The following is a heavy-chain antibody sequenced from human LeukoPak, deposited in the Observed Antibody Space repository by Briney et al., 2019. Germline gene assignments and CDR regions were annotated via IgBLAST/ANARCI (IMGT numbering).Heavy chain of an antibody. D-gene: IGHD5-18*01. J-gene: IGHJ6*03. CDR2: IYYSGST. CDR1: GGSISSYY. Sequence: SETLSLTCSVSGGSISSYYWSWIRQPPGKGLEWIGYIYYSGSTNYNPSLKSRVTISVDTSKNQFSLKLSSVTAADTAVYYCARDGYSYGHEYYMDVWGKGTTVTISS. CDR3: ARDGYSYGHEYYMDV. V-gene: IGHV4-59*01.